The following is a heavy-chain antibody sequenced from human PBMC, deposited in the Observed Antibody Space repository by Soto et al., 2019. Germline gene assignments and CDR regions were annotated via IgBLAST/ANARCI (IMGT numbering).Heavy chain of an antibody. CDR1: GDTFKNCV. V-gene: IGHV1-69*01. J-gene: IGHJ6*02. CDR2: IIPLFGTT. CDR3: AAELGFGKRSVG. Sequence: QVQVVQSGVEVRRPGSSVKVSCKASGDTFKNCVISWVRQVPGQGLEWMGGIIPLFGTTDFAQRFQGRLTITTDESTTTAYMELSRLRSEDTATYYCAAELGFGKRSVGWGQGTTVIVSS. D-gene: IGHD7-27*01.